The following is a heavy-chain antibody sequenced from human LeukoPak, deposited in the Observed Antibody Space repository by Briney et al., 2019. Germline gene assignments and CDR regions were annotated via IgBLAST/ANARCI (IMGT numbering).Heavy chain of an antibody. D-gene: IGHD3-10*01. CDR1: GFTFSSYG. Sequence: GGSLRLSCAASGFTFSSYGTSWVRQAPGKGLEWVSSISSSGDNTIYADSVKGRFTISRDNSKNTLHLQMNSLRIEDTAVYYCAKFISNGFDIWGQGTMVTVSS. J-gene: IGHJ3*02. V-gene: IGHV3-23*01. CDR2: ISSSGDNT. CDR3: AKFISNGFDI.